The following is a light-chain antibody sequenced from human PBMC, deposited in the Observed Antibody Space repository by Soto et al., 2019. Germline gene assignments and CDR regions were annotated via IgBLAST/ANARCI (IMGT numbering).Light chain of an antibody. V-gene: IGKV3-20*01. J-gene: IGKJ4*01. CDR3: QQYGNVPLT. CDR1: QSVSNRY. Sequence: EVVLTQSPGPLSLSPGEGATLSCRASQSVSNRYFAWYQQKPGQAPRLLIDRVSSRATGIPDRFSGSGSGTGFTLTISRLEPEDFAVYYCQQYGNVPLTFGGGTKVDIK. CDR2: RVS.